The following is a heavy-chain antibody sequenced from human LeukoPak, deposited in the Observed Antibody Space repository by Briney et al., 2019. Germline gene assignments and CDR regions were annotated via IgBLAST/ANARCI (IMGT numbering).Heavy chain of an antibody. CDR2: IYFSGGT. CDR3: ARQTGSGLFSLP. D-gene: IGHD3-10*01. Sequence: SETLSLTCTVSGDSISSSNCYWGWIRQPPGKGLEWIGSIYFSGGTYYNASLKSRVTISVDTSKNQFSLKLSSVTAADTAVYYSARQTGSGLFSLPGGQGTLVTVSS. V-gene: IGHV4-39*01. CDR1: GDSISSSNCY. J-gene: IGHJ4*02.